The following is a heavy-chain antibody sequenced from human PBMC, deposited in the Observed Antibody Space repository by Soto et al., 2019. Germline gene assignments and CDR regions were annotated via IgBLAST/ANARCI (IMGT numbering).Heavy chain of an antibody. CDR2: IDHSGSA. V-gene: IGHV4-30-4*01. D-gene: IGHD1-1*01. CDR3: AGQLGTFYFDH. J-gene: IGHJ4*02. Sequence: QVQLQESGPGLVKPSQTLSLTCTVSAGSIRSGDYYWTWIRQPPGKGLEWIGYIDHSGSAYYNPSLTSRATISIDTSNNQSSLKMTSVSAADTAVYYCAGQLGTFYFDHWGQGTLVTVSS. CDR1: AGSIRSGDYY.